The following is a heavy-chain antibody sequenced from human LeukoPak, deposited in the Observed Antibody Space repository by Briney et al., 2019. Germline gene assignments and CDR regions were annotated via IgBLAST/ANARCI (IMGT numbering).Heavy chain of an antibody. CDR2: ISSSGSTI. CDR1: GFTFSDYY. V-gene: IGHV3-11*04. J-gene: IGHJ4*02. CDR3: AGVVGSSSIPFDY. Sequence: GGSLRLSCAASGFTFSDYYMSWIRQAPGKGLEWVSYISSSGSTIYCADSVKGRFTISRDNAKNSLYLQMNSLRAEDTAVYYCAGVVGSSSIPFDYWGQGTLVTVSS. D-gene: IGHD6-6*01.